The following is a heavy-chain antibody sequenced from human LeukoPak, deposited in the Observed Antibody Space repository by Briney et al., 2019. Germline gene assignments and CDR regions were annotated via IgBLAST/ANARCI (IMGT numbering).Heavy chain of an antibody. Sequence: ASVKVSCKASGYTFTSYAMHWVRQAPGQRLEWMGWINAGNGNTKYSQKFQGRVTITRDTSASTAYMELSSLRSEDTAVYYCARSALIAAAGIVYWGQGTLVTVSS. V-gene: IGHV1-3*01. J-gene: IGHJ4*02. CDR3: ARSALIAAAGIVY. D-gene: IGHD6-13*01. CDR2: INAGNGNT. CDR1: GYTFTSYA.